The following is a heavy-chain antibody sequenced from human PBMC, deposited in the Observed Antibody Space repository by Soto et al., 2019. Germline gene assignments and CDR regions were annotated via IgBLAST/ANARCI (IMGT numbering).Heavy chain of an antibody. V-gene: IGHV4-59*01. CDR2: IYYSGST. D-gene: IGHD3-16*01. CDR1: GGSISSYY. Sequence: SETLSLTCTVSGGSISSYYWSWIRQPPGKGLEWIGYIYYSGSTNYNPSLKSRVTISVDTSKNQFSLKLSSVTAADTAVYYCVLTTGDYFAYWGQGTLVTVSS. CDR3: VLTTGDYFAY. J-gene: IGHJ4*02.